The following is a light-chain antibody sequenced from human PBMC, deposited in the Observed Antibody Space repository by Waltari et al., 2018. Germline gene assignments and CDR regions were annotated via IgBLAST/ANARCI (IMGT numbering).Light chain of an antibody. CDR1: QSISSY. V-gene: IGKV1-39*01. J-gene: IGKJ4*01. CDR3: QQSYSTPLLT. CDR2: AAS. Sequence: DIQMTQSPSSLSASVGDRVTIPCRASQSISSYLNWYQQKPGKAPKLLIYAASSLQSGVPSRFSGSGSGTEFTLTISSLQPEDFATYYCQQSYSTPLLTFGGGTKVEIK.